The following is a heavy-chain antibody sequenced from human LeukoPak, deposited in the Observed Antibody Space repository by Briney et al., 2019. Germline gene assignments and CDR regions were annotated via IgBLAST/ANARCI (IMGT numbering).Heavy chain of an antibody. Sequence: GGSLRLSCAASGFTFSNYWMTWVRQAPGKGLEWVANIKQDGSEKYYVDSVKGRFTISRDNAKNSLFLQMSSLRAEDTAVYYCARDVSDENGSSSRIHLDSWGQGTLVSVSS. CDR1: GFTFSNYW. CDR3: ARDVSDENGSSSRIHLDS. D-gene: IGHD6-6*01. V-gene: IGHV3-7*01. CDR2: IKQDGSEK. J-gene: IGHJ4*02.